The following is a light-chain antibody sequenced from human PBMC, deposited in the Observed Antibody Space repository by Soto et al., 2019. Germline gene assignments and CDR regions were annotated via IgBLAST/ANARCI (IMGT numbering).Light chain of an antibody. J-gene: IGLJ1*01. CDR3: SSSTSSSTYV. CDR1: SSDVGGYHY. CDR2: DVS. Sequence: QSALTQPASVSGSPGQSITISCTGTSSDVGGYHYVSWYQQYPGKAPKVMIYDVSNRPSGVSNRFSGSKSGTTASLTISGLQAEDEADYYCSSSTSSSTYVFGTGTKLTVL. V-gene: IGLV2-14*01.